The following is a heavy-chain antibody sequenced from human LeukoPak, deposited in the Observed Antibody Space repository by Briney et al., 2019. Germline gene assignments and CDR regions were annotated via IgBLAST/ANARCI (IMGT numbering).Heavy chain of an antibody. Sequence: PSETLPLTCGASGYSISSGYYWGWIRQPPGKGLEWIGSFYHSGSTYYNPSLKSRVTMSEDTSRNQFALKLSSVTAADTAMYYCARSFGQSRFDYWGQGILVTVSS. CDR2: FYHSGST. CDR1: GYSISSGYY. J-gene: IGHJ4*02. V-gene: IGHV4-38-2*01. D-gene: IGHD3-3*01. CDR3: ARSFGQSRFDY.